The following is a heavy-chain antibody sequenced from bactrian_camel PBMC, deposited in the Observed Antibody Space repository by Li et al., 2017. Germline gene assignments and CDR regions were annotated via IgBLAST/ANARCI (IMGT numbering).Heavy chain of an antibody. V-gene: IGHV3-3*01. CDR1: GFTSSVYC. CDR3: AADPFSLYCSRGHFPNGAF. CDR2: IYLGDGTT. Sequence: HVQLVESGGGSVQAGGSLRLSCAASGFTSSVYCMAWFRQTPGKEREGVATIYLGDGTTYSSDSVKGRFTISEDGAKKTLYLQMNSLKPEDTAMYYCAADPFSLYCSRGHFPNGAFWGQGTQVTVS. D-gene: IGHD1*01. J-gene: IGHJ4*01.